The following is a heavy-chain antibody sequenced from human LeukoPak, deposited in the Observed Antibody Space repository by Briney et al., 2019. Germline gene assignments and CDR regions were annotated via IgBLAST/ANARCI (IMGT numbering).Heavy chain of an antibody. V-gene: IGHV4-39*02. D-gene: IGHD3-22*01. Sequence: SETLSLTCTVSGGSVSSSTYYWGWLRQPPGKGLEWIGSVYYTGSTYYNPSLESRVTMSADTSKNHFSLKLRSVTAADTAVYYCASLPTYYYDSPGYWGQGTLVTVS. CDR1: GGSVSSSTYY. CDR3: ASLPTYYYDSPGY. J-gene: IGHJ4*02. CDR2: VYYTGST.